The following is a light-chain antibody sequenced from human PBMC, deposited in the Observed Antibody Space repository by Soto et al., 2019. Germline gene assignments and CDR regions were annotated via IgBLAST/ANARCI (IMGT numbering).Light chain of an antibody. Sequence: PGERATLSCRASQSVSSYLAWYQQKPGQAPRLLIYDASNRATGIPARFSGSGSGTDFTLTISSLEPEDFAVYYCQQRSNWPPITFGQGTRLEIK. CDR1: QSVSSY. J-gene: IGKJ5*01. V-gene: IGKV3-11*01. CDR3: QQRSNWPPIT. CDR2: DAS.